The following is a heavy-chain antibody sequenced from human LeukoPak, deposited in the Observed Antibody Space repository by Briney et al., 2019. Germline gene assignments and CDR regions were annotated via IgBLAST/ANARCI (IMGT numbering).Heavy chain of an antibody. Sequence: GGSLRLSCAASGFTVSSNYMSWVRQAPGKGLEWVSVIYSGGSTYYADSVKGRFTISRDNSKNTLYLQMNSLRAEDTAVYYCAREHGDYGDAFDIWGQGTMVTVSS. J-gene: IGHJ3*02. V-gene: IGHV3-66*01. D-gene: IGHD4-17*01. CDR2: IYSGGST. CDR3: AREHGDYGDAFDI. CDR1: GFTVSSNY.